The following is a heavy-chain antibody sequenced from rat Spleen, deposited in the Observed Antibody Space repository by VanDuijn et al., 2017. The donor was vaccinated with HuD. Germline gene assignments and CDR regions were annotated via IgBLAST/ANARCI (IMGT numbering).Heavy chain of an antibody. Sequence: EVQLVESGGGLVQPGRSMKLSCAASGFTFSNYYMAWVRQAPKKGLEWVATLSYDGSSTYYRDSVKGRFTISRDNAKSTLYLQMDSLRSEDTATYYGARVLTTRAYVMDAWGQGASVTVSS. CDR2: LSYDGSST. CDR3: ARVLTTRAYVMDA. J-gene: IGHJ4*01. D-gene: IGHD1-4*01. CDR1: GFTFSNYY. V-gene: IGHV5-7*01.